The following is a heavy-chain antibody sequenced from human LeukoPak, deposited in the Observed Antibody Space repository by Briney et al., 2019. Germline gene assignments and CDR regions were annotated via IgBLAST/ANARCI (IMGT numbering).Heavy chain of an antibody. Sequence: SETLSLTCTVSGGSISSSDYYWGWIRQPPGKGLEWIGSIYYSVTTYYNPSLKSRVTISVDTSKNQFSLKLSSVTAADTAVYYCARNYDGFDPWGQGTLVTVSS. CDR3: ARNYDGFDP. V-gene: IGHV4-39*07. J-gene: IGHJ5*02. CDR2: IYYSVTT. CDR1: GGSISSSDYY. D-gene: IGHD1-7*01.